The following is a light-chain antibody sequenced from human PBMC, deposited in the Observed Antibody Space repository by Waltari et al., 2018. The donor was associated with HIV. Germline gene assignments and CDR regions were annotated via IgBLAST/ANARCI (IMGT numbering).Light chain of an antibody. CDR2: NNN. CDR3: AAWDDSLLYV. J-gene: IGLJ1*01. V-gene: IGLV1-44*01. Sequence: QSVLTQPPSASGTPGQRVTISCSGSSSNIGSNTVTWYQQLPGTAPKLLIYNNNLRPSGVPDRVSGSKSGTSASLAISWLQSEDEADYYWAAWDDSLLYVFGTGTKVTVL. CDR1: SSNIGSNT.